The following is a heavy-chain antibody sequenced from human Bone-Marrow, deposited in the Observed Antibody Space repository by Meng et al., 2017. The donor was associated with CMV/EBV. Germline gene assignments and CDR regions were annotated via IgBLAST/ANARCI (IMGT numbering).Heavy chain of an antibody. Sequence: GESLKISCVASGFTFSTYWMSWVRQAPGKGLEWVANIKQDGREKYYVDSVKGRFTISRDNAKNSLYLQMNSLRAEDTAVYYCARQLVFWVQGTLVTVSS. V-gene: IGHV3-7*01. D-gene: IGHD6-6*01. CDR3: ARQLVF. CDR2: IKQDGREK. CDR1: GFTFSTYW. J-gene: IGHJ4*02.